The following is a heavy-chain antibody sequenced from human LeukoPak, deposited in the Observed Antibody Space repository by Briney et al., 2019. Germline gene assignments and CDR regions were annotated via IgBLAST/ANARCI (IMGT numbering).Heavy chain of an antibody. CDR3: ARAIAVAGTDS. V-gene: IGHV3-74*01. CDR2: INSDGYSF. CDR1: RFTFSSYG. J-gene: IGHJ4*02. Sequence: PGGSLRLSCAASRFTFSSYGMHWVRQAPGKGPVWLARINSDGYSFSYADSVRGRFTISRDNAKNTLYLQMNTLRAEDTAMYYCARAIAVAGTDSWGQGTLVTVSS. D-gene: IGHD6-19*01.